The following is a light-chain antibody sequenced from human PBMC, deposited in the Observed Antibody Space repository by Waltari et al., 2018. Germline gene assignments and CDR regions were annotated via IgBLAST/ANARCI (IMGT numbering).Light chain of an antibody. CDR3: GAWDASLNGYV. Sequence: QSVLTQPPSASGTPGQRVTISCSGSSSNIGSNVVHWYQQPPGTAPKPLIHSSNQRPSGVPDRFSGSKSGTSASLAISGLQSEDEADYHCGAWDASLNGYVFGTGTKVTVL. CDR1: SSNIGSNV. V-gene: IGLV1-44*01. CDR2: SSN. J-gene: IGLJ1*01.